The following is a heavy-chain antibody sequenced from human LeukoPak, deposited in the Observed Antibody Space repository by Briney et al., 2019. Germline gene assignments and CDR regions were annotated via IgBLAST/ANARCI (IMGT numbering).Heavy chain of an antibody. CDR3: ASLPYYYGSGSYFDY. Sequence: SENLSLTCTVSGGSISSSSYYWGWIRQPPGKGLEWIGSIYYSGSTYYNPSLKSRVTISVDTSKNQFSLKLSSVTAADTAVYYCASLPYYYGSGSYFDYWGQGTLVTVSS. J-gene: IGHJ4*02. CDR2: IYYSGST. D-gene: IGHD3-10*01. V-gene: IGHV4-39*07. CDR1: GGSISSSSYY.